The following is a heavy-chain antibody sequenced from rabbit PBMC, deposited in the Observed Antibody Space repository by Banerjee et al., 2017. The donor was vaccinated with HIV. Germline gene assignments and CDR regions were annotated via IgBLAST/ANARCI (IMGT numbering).Heavy chain of an antibody. CDR2: INTSSGST. J-gene: IGHJ5*01. CDR1: GFSFSNKYV. Sequence: QEQLEESGGDLVKPEGSLTLTCTASGFSFSNKYVMCLVRQAPGKGLEWFACINTSSGSTWYASWVDGRFTISRSTSLKTVDLKMTSLTAADTATYFCARDDYGVMWLDLWGQGTLVTVS. CDR3: ARDDYGVMWLDL. D-gene: IGHD2-1*01. V-gene: IGHV1S43*01.